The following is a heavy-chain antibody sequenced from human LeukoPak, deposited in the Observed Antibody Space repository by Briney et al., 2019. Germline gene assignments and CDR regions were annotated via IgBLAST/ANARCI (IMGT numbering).Heavy chain of an antibody. D-gene: IGHD1-26*01. V-gene: IGHV4-59*12. J-gene: IGHJ2*01. CDR1: GGSISSYY. CDR2: IYYSGST. CDR3: ARDRSSRFYWYFDL. Sequence: PSETLSLTCTVSGGSISSYYWSWIRQPPGKGLEWIGYIYYSGSTNYNPSLKSRVTISVDTSKNQFSLKLSSVTAAGTAVYYCARDRSSRFYWYFDLWGRGTLVTVSS.